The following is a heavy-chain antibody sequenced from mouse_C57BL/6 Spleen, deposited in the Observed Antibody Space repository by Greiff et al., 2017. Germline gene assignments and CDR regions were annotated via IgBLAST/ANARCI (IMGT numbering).Heavy chain of an antibody. CDR3: ARGTTVVDY. D-gene: IGHD1-1*01. CDR2: LDPSDSYT. CDR1: GYTFTSYW. J-gene: IGHJ2*01. V-gene: IGHV1-69*01. Sequence: VQLQQPGAELVMPGASVKLSCKASGYTFTSYWMHWVKQRPGQGLEWIGELDPSDSYTNYNQKFKGKSTLTVDKSSNTAYMQLSSLTSEDSAVYYCARGTTVVDYWGQGTTLTVSS.